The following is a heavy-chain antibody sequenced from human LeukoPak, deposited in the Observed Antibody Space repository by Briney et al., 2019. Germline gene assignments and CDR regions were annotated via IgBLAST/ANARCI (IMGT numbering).Heavy chain of an antibody. CDR2: IIPIFGIA. V-gene: IGHV1-69*04. CDR1: GGTFSSYA. D-gene: IGHD3-3*01. J-gene: IGHJ5*02. Sequence: SVKVSCTASGGTFSSYAISWVRQAPGQGLEWMGRIIPIFGIANYAQKFQGRVTITADKSTSTAYMELSSLRSEDTAVYYCAREVEKGEWLSPKPDFDPWGQGTLVTVSS. CDR3: AREVEKGEWLSPKPDFDP.